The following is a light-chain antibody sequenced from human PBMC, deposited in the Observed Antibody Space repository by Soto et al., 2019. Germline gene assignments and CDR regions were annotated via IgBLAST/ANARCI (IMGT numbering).Light chain of an antibody. V-gene: IGLV2-23*01. Sequence: QSVLTQPASVSGSPGQSITLSCTGTSSDVGSYNLGSWYQQHPGKAPKLMIYEGSKRPSGVSNRFSGSKSGNTASLTIAGLQAEDEADYYCCSYAGSSTSRVFGGGTKLTVL. J-gene: IGLJ2*01. CDR2: EGS. CDR1: SSDVGSYNL. CDR3: CSYAGSSTSRV.